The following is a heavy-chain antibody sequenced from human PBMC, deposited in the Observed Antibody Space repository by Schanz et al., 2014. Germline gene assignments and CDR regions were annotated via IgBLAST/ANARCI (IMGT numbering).Heavy chain of an antibody. V-gene: IGHV3-9*01. Sequence: EVQLVESGGGLVQPGRSLRLSCAASGFPFNEYGMLWVRQAPGKGLEWVSSISWNSSSIDYADSVKGRFTISRDNAKNSLYLQMNSLRAEDTALYYCAKDGIMVQGVIWERYFDSWGQGTLVTVSS. CDR2: ISWNSSSI. J-gene: IGHJ4*02. D-gene: IGHD3-10*01. CDR1: GFPFNEYG. CDR3: AKDGIMVQGVIWERYFDS.